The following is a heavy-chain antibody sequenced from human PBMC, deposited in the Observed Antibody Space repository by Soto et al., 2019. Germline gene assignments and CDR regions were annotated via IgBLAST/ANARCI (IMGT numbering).Heavy chain of an antibody. J-gene: IGHJ4*02. Sequence: CRTSTDTSTSYGINWLRQPPGPECEWMEWISSHNHNTNNAQKLHVRDTMTTDTSTNTASMDLGLLRLDDTDESYCARGTDRPFDYWGPGTLVTVSS. D-gene: IGHD4-17*01. CDR1: TDTSTSYG. V-gene: IGHV1-18*01. CDR3: ARGTDRPFDY. CDR2: ISSHNHNT.